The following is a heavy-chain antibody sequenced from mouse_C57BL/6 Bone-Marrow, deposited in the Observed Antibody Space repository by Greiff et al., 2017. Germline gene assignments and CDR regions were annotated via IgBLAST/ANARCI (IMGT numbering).Heavy chain of an antibody. J-gene: IGHJ3*01. CDR2: IDPENGDT. Sequence: VQLQQSGAELVRPWASVKLSCTASGFNINDDYMHWVKTRPEQGLEWIGWIDPENGDTEYASKFQGKATITADTSSNTAYLQLSSLTSSDTAGDYCNPDSNLFAYWGQGTLVTVSA. V-gene: IGHV14-4*01. D-gene: IGHD2-5*01. CDR3: NPDSNLFAY. CDR1: GFNINDDY.